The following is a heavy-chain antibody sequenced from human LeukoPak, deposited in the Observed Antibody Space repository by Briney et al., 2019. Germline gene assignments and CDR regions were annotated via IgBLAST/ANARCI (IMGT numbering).Heavy chain of an antibody. J-gene: IGHJ5*02. Sequence: GASVKVSCKASGYTFTGYYMHWVRQAPGQGLEWMGWINPNSGGTNYAQKFQGRVTMTRDTSISTAYMELGRLRSDDTAVYYCAREPSIAMVRGVKWFDPCGHGTLVTVSS. CDR2: INPNSGGT. V-gene: IGHV1-2*02. CDR3: AREPSIAMVRGVKWFDP. CDR1: GYTFTGYY. D-gene: IGHD3-10*01.